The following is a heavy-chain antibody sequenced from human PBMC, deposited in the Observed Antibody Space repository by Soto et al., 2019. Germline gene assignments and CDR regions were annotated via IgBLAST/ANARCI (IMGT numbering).Heavy chain of an antibody. CDR2: ISSTTNYI. CDR3: AIESEDLTSNFDY. J-gene: IGHJ4*02. CDR1: GFTFTRYS. Sequence: EVQLVESGGGLVKPGGSLRLSCAASGFTFTRYSMNWVRQAPGKGLEWVSSISSTTNYIYYGDSMKGRFTISRDNAKNSHYLEMNSLRAEDTAVYYCAIESEDLTSNFDYWGQGTLVTVSS. V-gene: IGHV3-21*06.